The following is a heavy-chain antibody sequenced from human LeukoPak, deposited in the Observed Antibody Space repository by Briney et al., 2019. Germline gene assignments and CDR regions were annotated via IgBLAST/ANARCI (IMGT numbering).Heavy chain of an antibody. CDR3: ARGRPTDYYDSSGSNWFDP. V-gene: IGHV4-34*01. D-gene: IGHD3-22*01. Sequence: SETLSLTCAVYGGSFSGYYWSWIRQPPGKGLEWIGEINHSGSTNYNPSLKSRVTISVDTSKNQFSLKLSSVTAADTAVYYCARGRPTDYYDSSGSNWFDPWGQGTLVTVSS. CDR2: INHSGST. CDR1: GGSFSGYY. J-gene: IGHJ5*02.